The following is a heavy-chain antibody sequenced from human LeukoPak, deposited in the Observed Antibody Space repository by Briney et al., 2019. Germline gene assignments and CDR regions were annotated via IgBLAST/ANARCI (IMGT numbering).Heavy chain of an antibody. Sequence: GGSLRLACAASGFTFSSYWMGWVRQAPGKGREWVANIKQDGSGKYYGDSVKGRFTISRDNAKNSLYLQMNSLRAEDTAVYYCARDKRYSSSWWDYWGQGTLVTVSS. CDR3: ARDKRYSSSWWDY. J-gene: IGHJ4*02. D-gene: IGHD6-13*01. CDR1: GFTFSSYW. CDR2: IKQDGSGK. V-gene: IGHV3-7*03.